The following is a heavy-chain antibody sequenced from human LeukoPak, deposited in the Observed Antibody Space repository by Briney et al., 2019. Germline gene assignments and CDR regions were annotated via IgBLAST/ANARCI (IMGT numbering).Heavy chain of an antibody. J-gene: IGHJ4*02. CDR1: GYSFTSHG. CDR2: INTNTGNP. CDR3: TTEDWSR. V-gene: IGHV7-4-1*02. D-gene: IGHD3-9*01. Sequence: ASVKVSCKASGYSFTSHGMNWVRQAPGQGLEWMGWINTNTGNPTYVQGFTGRFVLSFDTSVSTAYLQISSLRAEDTAVYYCTTEDWSRWGQGTLVTVSS.